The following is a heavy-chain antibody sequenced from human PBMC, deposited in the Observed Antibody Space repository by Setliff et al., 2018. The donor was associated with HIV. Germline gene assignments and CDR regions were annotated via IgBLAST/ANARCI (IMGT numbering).Heavy chain of an antibody. D-gene: IGHD2-2*01. CDR2: IYQSGNT. J-gene: IGHJ6*02. CDR1: GYSISSGFY. CDR3: ARGHCSGTNCYGVDYYGMDV. Sequence: PSETLSLTCAVSGYSISSGFYWSWMRQPPGKGLEWIGSIYQSGNTNYNPSLESRLTISVDTAKNQFSLKLTSVTAADTAVYYCARGHCSGTNCYGVDYYGMDVWGQGTTVTVSS. V-gene: IGHV4-38-2*01.